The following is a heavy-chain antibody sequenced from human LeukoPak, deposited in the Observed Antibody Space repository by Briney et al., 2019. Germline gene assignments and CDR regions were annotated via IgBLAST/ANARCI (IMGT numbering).Heavy chain of an antibody. CDR1: GGTFSSYA. D-gene: IGHD2-21*02. J-gene: IGHJ5*02. CDR2: IIPIFGTA. V-gene: IGHV1-69*13. CDR3: ARDPEPAYCGGDCYRTNWFDP. Sequence: ASVKVSCKASGGTFSSYAISWVRQAPGQGLEWMGGIIPIFGTANYAQKFQGRVTITADESTSTAYMELSSLRSEDTAVYYCARDPEPAYCGGDCYRTNWFDPWGQGTLVTVSS.